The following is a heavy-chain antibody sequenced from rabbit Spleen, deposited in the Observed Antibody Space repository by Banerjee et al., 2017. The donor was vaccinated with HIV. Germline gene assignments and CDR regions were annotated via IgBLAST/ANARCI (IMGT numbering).Heavy chain of an antibody. CDR1: GFALSNYG. J-gene: IGHJ6*01. Sequence: QEQLVESGGGLAQPGGSLKLSCNASGFALSNYGVSWARQAPGKGLEWIWYIEPVFGATYYASWVIGRISISRENTQNTVYLQLSSLAAADTATYFGARSTYVYDDYGDLYYAVMDLWGPGTLVTDS. D-gene: IGHD2-1*01. V-gene: IGHV1S47*01. CDR3: ARSTYVYDDYGDLYYAVMDL. CDR2: IEPVFGAT.